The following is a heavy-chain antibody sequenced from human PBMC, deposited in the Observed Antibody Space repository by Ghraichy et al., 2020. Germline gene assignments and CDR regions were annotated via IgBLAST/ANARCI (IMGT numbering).Heavy chain of an antibody. D-gene: IGHD1-26*01. CDR1: GFTFSNAW. V-gene: IGHV3-15*01. Sequence: GGSLRLSCAASGFTFSNAWMSWVRQAPGKGLEWVGRIKSKTDGGTTDYAAPVKGRFTISRDDSKNTLYLQMNSLKTEDTAVYYCTTDRIGWELHYYYYGMDVWGQGTTVTVSS. CDR3: TTDRIGWELHYYYYGMDV. CDR2: IKSKTDGGTT. J-gene: IGHJ6*02.